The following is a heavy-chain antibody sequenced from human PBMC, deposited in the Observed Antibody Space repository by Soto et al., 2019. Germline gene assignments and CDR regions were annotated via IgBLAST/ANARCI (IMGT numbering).Heavy chain of an antibody. CDR3: ARGGVGVPAPLDY. Sequence: QVQLQQWGAGLLKPSETLSLTCAVYGGSFSGYYWSWIRQPPGKGLEWIGEINHSGSTNYNPSLKSRVTISVDTSKNQFSLKLSSVTAADTAVYYCARGGVGVPAPLDYWGQGTLVTVSS. V-gene: IGHV4-34*01. CDR2: INHSGST. D-gene: IGHD2-2*01. J-gene: IGHJ4*02. CDR1: GGSFSGYY.